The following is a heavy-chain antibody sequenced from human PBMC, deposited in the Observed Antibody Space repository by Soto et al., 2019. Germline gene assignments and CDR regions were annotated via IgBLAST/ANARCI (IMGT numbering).Heavy chain of an antibody. D-gene: IGHD5-18*01. V-gene: IGHV4-39*01. J-gene: IGHJ4*02. CDR2: IYYSGST. Sequence: SETLSLTCTVAVGSISSSSYYWGWIRQPPGKGLEWIGSIYYSGSTYYNPSIKSRVTISVDTSKNQFSLKLRYVTAADTAVYYCARQERWVQGLYYFDYWGQGXLVTVSS. CDR3: ARQERWVQGLYYFDY. CDR1: VGSISSSSYY.